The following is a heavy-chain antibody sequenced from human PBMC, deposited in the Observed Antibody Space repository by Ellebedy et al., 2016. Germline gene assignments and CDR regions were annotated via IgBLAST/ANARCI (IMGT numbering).Heavy chain of an antibody. D-gene: IGHD5-18*01. J-gene: IGHJ4*02. CDR2: ITSKTDGGAA. CDR1: GFTFSNAW. Sequence: GGSLRLSCAASGFTFSNAWMNWVRQAPGKGPEWVGRITSKTDGGAADYAAPVKGRFTISRDDSKNTLYLQMNSLKTEDTAVYFCTTVYRYNYDSVWGQGTLVTVSS. CDR3: TTVYRYNYDSV. V-gene: IGHV3-15*01.